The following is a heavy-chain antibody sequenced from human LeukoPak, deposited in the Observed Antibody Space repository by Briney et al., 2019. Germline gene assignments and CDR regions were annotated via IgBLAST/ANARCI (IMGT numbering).Heavy chain of an antibody. J-gene: IGHJ4*02. D-gene: IGHD6-13*01. Sequence: PSQTLSLTCTVSGGSISSGGYFWSWIRQHPGKGLEWIGYIYYSGSTYYNPSLKSRVSISVDTSKSQSSLKLSSVTAADTAVYYCARFIGGGQAAAFDYWGQGTLVTVSS. V-gene: IGHV4-31*03. CDR1: GGSISSGGYF. CDR3: ARFIGGGQAAAFDY. CDR2: IYYSGST.